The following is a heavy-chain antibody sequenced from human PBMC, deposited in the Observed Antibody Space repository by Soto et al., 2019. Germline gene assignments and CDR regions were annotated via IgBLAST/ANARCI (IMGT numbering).Heavy chain of an antibody. Sequence: GGSLRLSCAASGFTFSTYPMSWVRQAPGKGLEWVSIISGSGGNTDYADSVKGRFTISRDNSKNTLYLQMNSLRAEDTAVYYCAREIAYSSSWYGKEGYYYYGMDVWGQGTTVTVSS. CDR1: GFTFSTYP. CDR3: AREIAYSSSWYGKEGYYYYGMDV. J-gene: IGHJ6*02. V-gene: IGHV3-23*01. CDR2: ISGSGGNT. D-gene: IGHD6-13*01.